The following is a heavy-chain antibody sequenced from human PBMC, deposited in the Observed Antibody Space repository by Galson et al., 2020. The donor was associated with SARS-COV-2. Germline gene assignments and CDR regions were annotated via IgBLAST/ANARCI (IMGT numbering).Heavy chain of an antibody. J-gene: IGHJ6*02. CDR2: IKQDGSDK. CDR3: AKDSYYDILTGSLYHYGMDV. CDR1: GFTFSTYW. V-gene: IGHV3-7*01. D-gene: IGHD3-9*01. Sequence: GGSLRLSCAASGFTFSTYWMSWVRQAPGKGLEWVANIKQDGSDKYYVDSVKGRFTISRDNTKNSLYLQMNSLRAEDTAVYYCAKDSYYDILTGSLYHYGMDVWGQGTTVTVSS.